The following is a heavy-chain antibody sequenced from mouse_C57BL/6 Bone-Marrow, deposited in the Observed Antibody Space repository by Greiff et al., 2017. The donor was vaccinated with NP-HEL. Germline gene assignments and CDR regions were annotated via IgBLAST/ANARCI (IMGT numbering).Heavy chain of an antibody. CDR3: ARSDYYGSSPFDY. J-gene: IGHJ2*01. CDR1: GYAFTNYL. V-gene: IGHV1-54*01. D-gene: IGHD1-1*01. CDR2: INPGSGGT. Sequence: QVQLQQSGAELVRPGTSVKVSCKASGYAFTNYLIEWVKQRPGQGLEWIGVINPGSGGTKYNEKFKGKATLTADKSSSTAYMQLSSLTSEDSAVYFCARSDYYGSSPFDYWGQGTTLTVSS.